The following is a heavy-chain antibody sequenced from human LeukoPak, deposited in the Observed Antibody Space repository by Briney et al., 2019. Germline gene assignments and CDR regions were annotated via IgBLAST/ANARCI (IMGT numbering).Heavy chain of an antibody. CDR1: GGSISSYY. J-gene: IGHJ4*02. V-gene: IGHV4-59*01. CDR3: ARDHSSSARGYYFDY. Sequence: SETLSLTCTVSGGSISSYYWSWMRQPPGKGLEWIGYIYYSGSTNYNPSLKSRVTISVGTSKNQSSLKLSSVTAADTAVYYCARDHSSSARGYYFDYWGQGTLVTVSS. D-gene: IGHD6-6*01. CDR2: IYYSGST.